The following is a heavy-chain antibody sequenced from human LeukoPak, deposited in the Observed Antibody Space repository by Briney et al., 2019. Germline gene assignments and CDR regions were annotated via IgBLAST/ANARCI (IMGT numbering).Heavy chain of an antibody. CDR3: ARDLRDYDYVWGSYRPSSHAFDI. CDR1: GFTVSSNY. V-gene: IGHV3-48*01. CDR2: ISSSSSTI. J-gene: IGHJ3*02. Sequence: LAGGSLRLSCAASGFTVSSNYMSWVRQAPGKGLEWVSYISSSSSTIYYADSVKGRFTISRDNAKNSLYLQMNSLRAEDTAVYYCARDLRDYDYVWGSYRPSSHAFDIWGQGTMVTVSS. D-gene: IGHD3-16*02.